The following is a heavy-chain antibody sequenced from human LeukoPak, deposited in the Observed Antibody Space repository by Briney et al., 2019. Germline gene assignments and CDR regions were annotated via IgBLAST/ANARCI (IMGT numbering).Heavy chain of an antibody. CDR2: ISWNSGSI. CDR3: ARQETSSYNGAFDI. V-gene: IGHV3-9*01. CDR1: GFTFDDYA. Sequence: GGSLRLSCAASGFTFDDYAMHWVRQAPGKGLEWVSGISWNSGSIGYADSVKGRFTISRDNAKNSLYLQMNSLRADDTAVYYCARQETSSYNGAFDIWGQGTMVTVSS. D-gene: IGHD1-26*01. J-gene: IGHJ3*02.